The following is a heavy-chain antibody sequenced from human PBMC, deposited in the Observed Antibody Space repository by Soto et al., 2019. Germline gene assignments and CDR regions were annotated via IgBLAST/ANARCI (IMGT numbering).Heavy chain of an antibody. Sequence: QVQLVESGGGVVQPGRSLRLSCGASGFTFRSYAMHWVRQAPGKGLEWVATISHDGNIKYYADSVKGRFAISRDNSMNAMFLQMDSLRPEDTARYYCTRDYETSSAGYYYYGMDVWGHGTTVNVSS. CDR1: GFTFRSYA. D-gene: IGHD3-9*01. CDR3: TRDYETSSAGYYYYGMDV. V-gene: IGHV3-30*09. CDR2: ISHDGNIK. J-gene: IGHJ6*02.